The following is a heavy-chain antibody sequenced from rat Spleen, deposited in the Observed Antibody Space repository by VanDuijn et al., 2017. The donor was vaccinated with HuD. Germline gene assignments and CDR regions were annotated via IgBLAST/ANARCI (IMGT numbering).Heavy chain of an antibody. CDR1: GFNFNDYW. V-gene: IGHV4-2*01. J-gene: IGHJ2*01. D-gene: IGHD4-3*01. Sequence: EVKLVESGGGLVQPGRSLKLSCVASGFNFNDYWMGWVRQAPGKGLEWIGEINKDGSTTNCIPSLMDKFTMSRDNVQNTLYLQMTKLGSEDTAIYYCAREGMRGTGTYLDYWGQGVLVTVSS. CDR2: INKDGSTT. CDR3: AREGMRGTGTYLDY.